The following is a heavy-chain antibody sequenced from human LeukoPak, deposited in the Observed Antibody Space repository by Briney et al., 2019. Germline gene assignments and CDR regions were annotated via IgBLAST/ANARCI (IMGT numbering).Heavy chain of an antibody. CDR3: ARYSSSTGGASHYFDY. Sequence: GGSLRLSCAVSGFSLRSYWMHWVRQAPGKGLVWVSRISGDGSMTNYADSVKGRFTISRDNAKNTVYLQMNSLRAEDTAVYYCARYSSSTGGASHYFDYWGQGTLVTVSS. CDR2: ISGDGSMT. D-gene: IGHD6-6*01. V-gene: IGHV3-74*01. J-gene: IGHJ4*02. CDR1: GFSLRSYW.